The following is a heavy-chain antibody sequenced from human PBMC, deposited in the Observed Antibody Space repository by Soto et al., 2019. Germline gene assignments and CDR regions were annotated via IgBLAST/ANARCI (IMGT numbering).Heavy chain of an antibody. D-gene: IGHD3-22*01. CDR3: ARDPRDNAYYDSSGYPYYFDY. J-gene: IGHJ4*02. V-gene: IGHV3-30-3*01. CDR1: GFTFSSYA. Sequence: GGSLRLSCAASGFTFSSYAMHWVRQAPGKGLEWVAVISYDGSNKYYADSVKGRFTISRDNSKNTLYLQMNSLRAEDTAVYYCARDPRDNAYYDSSGYPYYFDYWGQGTLVTVSS. CDR2: ISYDGSNK.